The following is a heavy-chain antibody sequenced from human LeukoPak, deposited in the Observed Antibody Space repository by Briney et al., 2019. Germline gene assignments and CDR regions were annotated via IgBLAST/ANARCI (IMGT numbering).Heavy chain of an antibody. CDR1: GFTFSNYA. D-gene: IGHD5-24*01. Sequence: GGSLRLSCAASGFTFSNYAMNWVRKAPGKGLEWVSVISDSVSRTYYADSVKGRFTISRDNAKNSLYLQMNSLRAEDTALYYCAKDRSIVEMATVFDYWGQGTLVTVSS. CDR3: AKDRSIVEMATVFDY. J-gene: IGHJ4*02. CDR2: ISDSVSRT. V-gene: IGHV3-23*01.